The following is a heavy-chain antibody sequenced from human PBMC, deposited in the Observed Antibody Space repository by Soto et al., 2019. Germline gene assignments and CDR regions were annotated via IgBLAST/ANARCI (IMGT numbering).Heavy chain of an antibody. V-gene: IGHV3-30-3*01. CDR1: GFTFSSYA. CDR3: ARDPWGADYYGMDV. CDR2: ISYDGSNK. Sequence: QVQLVESGGGVVQPGRSLRLSCAASGFTFSSYAMHWVRQAPGKGLEWVAVISYDGSNKYYADSVKGRFTISRDNSKNTLYLQMNSLRAEDTAVYYCARDPWGADYYGMDVW. D-gene: IGHD1-26*01. J-gene: IGHJ6*01.